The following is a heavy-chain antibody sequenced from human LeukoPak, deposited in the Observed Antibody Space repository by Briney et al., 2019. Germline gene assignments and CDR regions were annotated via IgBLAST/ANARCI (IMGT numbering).Heavy chain of an antibody. V-gene: IGHV1-46*01. CDR3: ARDQRYYDSSGHLDY. Sequence: ASVKVSCKASGYTFTGYYMHWVRQAPGQGLEWMGIINPSGGRTSYAQKFQGRVTMTRDTSTSTVYMELSSLRSEDTAVDYCARDQRYYDSSGHLDYWGQGTLVTVSS. CDR1: GYTFTGYY. J-gene: IGHJ4*02. CDR2: INPSGGRT. D-gene: IGHD3-22*01.